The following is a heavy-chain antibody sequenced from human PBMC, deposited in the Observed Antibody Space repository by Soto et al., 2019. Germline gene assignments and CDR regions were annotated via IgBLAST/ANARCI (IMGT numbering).Heavy chain of an antibody. J-gene: IGHJ6*02. CDR1: GFTFSDYY. CDR3: VREYYYGMDV. Sequence: QVQLVESGGGLVRPGGSLRLSCAASGFTFSDYYMTWIRQAPGKGLEWVSYITGSSDYTNYADSVKGRFTISRDNVKNSQYLQMNSLRAQDTAVYYCVREYYYGMDVWGQGTTVTVS. CDR2: ITGSSDYT. V-gene: IGHV3-11*05.